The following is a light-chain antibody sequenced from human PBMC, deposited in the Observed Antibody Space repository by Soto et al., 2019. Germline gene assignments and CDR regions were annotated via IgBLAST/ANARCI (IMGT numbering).Light chain of an antibody. J-gene: IGLJ2*01. V-gene: IGLV2-14*01. Sequence: QSVLTQPASVSGPPGQSITISCTGTSSDVGGYNYVSWYQQYPGKAPKLMIYEVSNRPSGVSNRFSGSKSGNTASLTISGLQAEDEADYYCSSYAGSNNLVFGGGTKLTVL. CDR3: SSYAGSNNLV. CDR2: EVS. CDR1: SSDVGGYNY.